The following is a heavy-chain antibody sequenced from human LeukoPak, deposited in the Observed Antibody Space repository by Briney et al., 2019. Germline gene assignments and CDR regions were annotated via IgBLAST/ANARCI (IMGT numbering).Heavy chain of an antibody. J-gene: IGHJ4*02. Sequence: GGFLRLSCAASGFSFSTYWIHWVRQAPGKGLVWVSRVNTDGSSANYADSVKGRFTVSRDNAKNTLYLQMNSLRTEDTTVYYCARENGSGRPFDYWGQGTLVTVSS. D-gene: IGHD3-10*01. V-gene: IGHV3-74*01. CDR1: GFSFSTYW. CDR2: VNTDGSSA. CDR3: ARENGSGRPFDY.